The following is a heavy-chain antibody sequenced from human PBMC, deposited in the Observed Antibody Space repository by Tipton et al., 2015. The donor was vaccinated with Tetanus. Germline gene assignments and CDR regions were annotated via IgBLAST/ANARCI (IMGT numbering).Heavy chain of an antibody. CDR2: VYSSGST. J-gene: IGHJ5*02. D-gene: IGHD1-26*01. CDR1: GFPFSAYN. Sequence: LRLSCAASGFPFSAYNMNWVRQPPGKGLEWIGNVYSSGSTYYNPSLKGRVTISVDTSTTQFSLRLNSVTAADTAIYYCARDHRLSASYAGWFDPWGQGTLVTVSS. CDR3: ARDHRLSASYAGWFDP. V-gene: IGHV4-59*01.